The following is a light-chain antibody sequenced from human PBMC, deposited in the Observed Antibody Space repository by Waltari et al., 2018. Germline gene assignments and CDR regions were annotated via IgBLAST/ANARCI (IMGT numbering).Light chain of an antibody. CDR3: SSYTSTTTLV. CDR2: DVS. V-gene: IGLV2-14*03. CDR1: SSAVGAYQT. J-gene: IGLJ2*01. Sequence: QSALSQPASVSGSPGQSITISCTGTSSAVGAYQTVTWYQHHPGRAPKLILFDVSELPSGISNRFSGSKSGNTASLTISGLQTEDEADYYCSSYTSTTTLVFGGGTKVTVL.